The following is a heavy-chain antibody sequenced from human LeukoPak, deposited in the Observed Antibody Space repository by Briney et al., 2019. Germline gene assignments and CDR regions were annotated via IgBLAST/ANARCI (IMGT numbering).Heavy chain of an antibody. J-gene: IGHJ4*02. D-gene: IGHD3-16*02. V-gene: IGHV3-30*04. CDR3: ARDRGLGDYVWGSYRGLDY. Sequence: GRSLRLSCAASGFTFSSHAMHWVRQAPGKGLEWVAVISYDGSNKYYADSVKGRFTISRDNSKNTLYLQMNSLRVEDTAVYYCARDRGLGDYVWGSYRGLDYWGQGTLVTVSS. CDR2: ISYDGSNK. CDR1: GFTFSSHA.